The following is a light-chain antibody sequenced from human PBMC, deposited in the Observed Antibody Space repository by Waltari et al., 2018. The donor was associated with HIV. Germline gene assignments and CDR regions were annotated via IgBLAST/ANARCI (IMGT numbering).Light chain of an antibody. CDR3: QVWDSSTGV. V-gene: IGLV3-9*01. J-gene: IGLJ2*01. Sequence: SYELTQPLSVSVALGQTARITCGGNNIGSKNVHGYQHKPGLAPVLVIDRDSNQPSGIPARFSAANSVNTATLTISRAQAGDEADYYCQVWDSSTGVFCGGTNLTFL. CDR1: NIGSKN. CDR2: RDS.